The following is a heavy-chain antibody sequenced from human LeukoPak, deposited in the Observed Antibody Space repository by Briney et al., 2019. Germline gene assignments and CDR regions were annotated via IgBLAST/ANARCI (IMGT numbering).Heavy chain of an antibody. CDR1: GFTFDDYA. J-gene: IGHJ4*02. CDR2: ISGDGGSP. Sequence: GGSLRLSCAASGFTFDDYAMHWVRQAPGKGLEWVSLISGDGGSPYYAGSVKGRFTISRDNSKNSLYLQMSSLRTEDTALYYCAKDISWGGNSGDYWGQGTLVTVSS. CDR3: AKDISWGGNSGDY. V-gene: IGHV3-43*02. D-gene: IGHD4-23*01.